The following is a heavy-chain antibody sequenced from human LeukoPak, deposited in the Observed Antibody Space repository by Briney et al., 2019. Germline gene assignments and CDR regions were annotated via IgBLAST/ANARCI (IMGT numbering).Heavy chain of an antibody. Sequence: GGSLRLSCAASGFTFSSYAMSWVRQAPGKGLEWVSAISGSGGSTYYADSVKGRFTISRDNSKNTLYLQMNSLRAEDTAVYYCAKFPWQQLVLYWFDPWGQGTLVTVSS. CDR2: ISGSGGST. D-gene: IGHD6-13*01. CDR1: GFTFSSYA. CDR3: AKFPWQQLVLYWFDP. V-gene: IGHV3-23*01. J-gene: IGHJ5*02.